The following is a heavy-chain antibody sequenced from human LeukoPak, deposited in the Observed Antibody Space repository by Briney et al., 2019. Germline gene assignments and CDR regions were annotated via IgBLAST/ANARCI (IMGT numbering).Heavy chain of an antibody. D-gene: IGHD5-12*01. CDR1: GFTFSSSA. CDR2: ISGSGHTT. V-gene: IGHV3-23*01. J-gene: IGHJ4*02. Sequence: GGSLRLSCAASGFTFSSSAMSWVRQAPGKGLEWVSVISGSGHTTDYADSVKGRFTISRDNAKNSLYLQMNSLRAEDTAVYYCARSSKDIVASNDYWGQGTLVTVSS. CDR3: ARSSKDIVASNDY.